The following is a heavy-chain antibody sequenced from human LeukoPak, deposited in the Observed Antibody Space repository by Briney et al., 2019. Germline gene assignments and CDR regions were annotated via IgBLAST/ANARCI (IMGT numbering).Heavy chain of an antibody. V-gene: IGHV3-64*01. D-gene: IGHD3-10*01. Sequence: HPGGSLRLSCAASGFTFSTYAMHWVRQAPGKGLEYVSAISSKGGSTYYANSVKGRFTISRDNSKNTLYLQMNSLRVEDTAVYYCAREWSGFGELPDYWGQGTLVTVSS. CDR1: GFTFSTYA. CDR3: AREWSGFGELPDY. CDR2: ISSKGGST. J-gene: IGHJ4*02.